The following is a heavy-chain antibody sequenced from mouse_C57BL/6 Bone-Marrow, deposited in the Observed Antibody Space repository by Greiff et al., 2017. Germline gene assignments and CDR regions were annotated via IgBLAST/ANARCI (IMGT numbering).Heavy chain of an antibody. CDR1: GFTFTDYY. D-gene: IGHD4-1*01. J-gene: IGHJ2*01. CDR3: ARLWGFYFDY. V-gene: IGHV7-3*01. CDR2: IRNKANGYTT. Sequence: EVHLVESGGGLVQPGGSLSLSCAASGFTFTDYYMSWVRQPPGKALEWFGFIRNKANGYTTEYYASVKGRFNISRDNSQSILYLQMNALRAEDSATYYCARLWGFYFDYWGQGTTLTVSS.